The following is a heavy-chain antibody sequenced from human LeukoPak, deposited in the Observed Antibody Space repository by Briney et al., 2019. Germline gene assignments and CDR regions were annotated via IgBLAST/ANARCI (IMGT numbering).Heavy chain of an antibody. CDR3: AKSPKSPAISMVRGVSNYNYYMDV. CDR2: ISYDGSNK. D-gene: IGHD3-10*01. Sequence: GALRLSCAASGFTFSSYGMHWVRQAPGKGLEWVAVISYDGSNKYYADSVKGRFTISRDNSKNTLYLQMNSLRAEDTAVYYCAKSPKSPAISMVRGVSNYNYYMDVWGKGTTVTISS. CDR1: GFTFSSYG. J-gene: IGHJ6*03. V-gene: IGHV3-30*18.